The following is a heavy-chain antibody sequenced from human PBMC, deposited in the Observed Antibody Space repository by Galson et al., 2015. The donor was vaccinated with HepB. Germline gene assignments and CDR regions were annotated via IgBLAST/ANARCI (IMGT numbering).Heavy chain of an antibody. CDR1: GFTFSGYS. CDR3: ARDQSPADHDS. Sequence: SLRLSCAASGFTFSGYSMNWVRQAPGKGLEWVSSISSSGTYIYYADSVKGRFTISRDNAKNSLYLQMNSLRAEDTAVYYCARDQSPADHDSWGQGTLVTVSS. V-gene: IGHV3-21*01. J-gene: IGHJ4*02. CDR2: ISSSGTYI. D-gene: IGHD2-2*01.